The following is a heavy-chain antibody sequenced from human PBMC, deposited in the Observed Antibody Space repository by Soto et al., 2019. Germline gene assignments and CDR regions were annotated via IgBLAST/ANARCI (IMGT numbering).Heavy chain of an antibody. CDR3: AREYLGYMDV. D-gene: IGHD7-27*01. J-gene: IGHJ6*03. CDR2: INAGNGNT. Sequence: ASVKVSCKASGYTFTNYIIHWVRQPPGQRLEWMGWINAGNGNTRNSQKFQGRVTITRDTSASTAYMEVSSLRSEDTAVYYCAREYLGYMDVWGKGTTVTVSS. V-gene: IGHV1-3*01. CDR1: GYTFTNYI.